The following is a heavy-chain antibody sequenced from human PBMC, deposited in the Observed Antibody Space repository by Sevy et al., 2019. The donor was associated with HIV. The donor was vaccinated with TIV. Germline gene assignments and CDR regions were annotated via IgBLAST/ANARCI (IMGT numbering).Heavy chain of an antibody. J-gene: IGHJ4*02. CDR1: GGSIKSGGYY. CDR3: ARLFWSGSVYLDY. CDR2: IYYRGNT. D-gene: IGHD3-3*01. Sequence: SETLSLTCTVSGGSIKSGGYYWTWIRQHPGEGLEWIGFIYYRGNTAYNASLKSRVTISIDTSQNQFSLKLSSVTAVDTAVYYCARLFWSGSVYLDYWGQGALVTVSS. V-gene: IGHV4-31*03.